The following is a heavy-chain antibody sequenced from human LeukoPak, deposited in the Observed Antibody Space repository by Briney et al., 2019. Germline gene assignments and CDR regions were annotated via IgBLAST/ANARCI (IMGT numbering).Heavy chain of an antibody. D-gene: IGHD5-24*01. Sequence: SVKVSCKASGGTFSTYAISWVRQAPGQGLEWMGGIIPMFGTANYAQKFQGRVTITADEPTSTAYMELSSLRSEDTAVYYCAGDPTRDGYNYWGQGTLVTVSS. J-gene: IGHJ4*02. V-gene: IGHV1-69*01. CDR3: AGDPTRDGYNY. CDR2: IIPMFGTA. CDR1: GGTFSTYA.